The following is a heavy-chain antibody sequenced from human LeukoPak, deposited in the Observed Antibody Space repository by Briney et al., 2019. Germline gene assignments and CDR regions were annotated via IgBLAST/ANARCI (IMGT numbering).Heavy chain of an antibody. CDR2: INPNSGGT. J-gene: IGHJ4*02. V-gene: IGHV1-2*02. CDR3: ARGTYPVYYFDY. CDR1: GYTFTGYY. D-gene: IGHD1-1*01. Sequence: ASVKVSCKASGYTFTGYYMHWVRQAPGQGLEWMGWINPNSGGTNYAQKFQGRVTMTRDTSVSTAYMELSRLRSDDTAVYYCARGTYPVYYFDYWGQGTLVTVSS.